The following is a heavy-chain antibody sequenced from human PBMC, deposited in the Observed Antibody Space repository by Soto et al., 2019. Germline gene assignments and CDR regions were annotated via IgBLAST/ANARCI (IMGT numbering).Heavy chain of an antibody. Sequence: QVQLVQSGAEVKKPGASVKVSCKASGYTFTGYYMHWVRQAPGQGLEWMGWINPNSGGTNYAQKFQGWVTMTRDTSISTAYMELSRLRSDDTAVYYCARDRAVQLGFAYYYYGMDVWGQGTTVTVSS. CDR1: GYTFTGYY. CDR2: INPNSGGT. V-gene: IGHV1-2*04. J-gene: IGHJ6*02. D-gene: IGHD5-18*01. CDR3: ARDRAVQLGFAYYYYGMDV.